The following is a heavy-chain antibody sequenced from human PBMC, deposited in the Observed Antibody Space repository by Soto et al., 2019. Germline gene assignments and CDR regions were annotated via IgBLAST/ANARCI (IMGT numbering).Heavy chain of an antibody. CDR2: IIPIFGTA. CDR3: AREGYCSSTSCQYYYYGMDV. Sequence: QVQLVQSGAEVKKPGSSVKVSCKASGGTFSSYAISWVRQAPGQGLEWMGGIIPIFGTANYAQKFQGRVTINADESTSTAYMELSSLRSEDTAVYYCAREGYCSSTSCQYYYYGMDVWGQGTTVTVSS. D-gene: IGHD2-2*01. V-gene: IGHV1-69*01. CDR1: GGTFSSYA. J-gene: IGHJ6*02.